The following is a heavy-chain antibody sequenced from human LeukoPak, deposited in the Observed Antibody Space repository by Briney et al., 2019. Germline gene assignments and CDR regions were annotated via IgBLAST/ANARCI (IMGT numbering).Heavy chain of an antibody. D-gene: IGHD2-15*01. Sequence: PGGSLRLSCAASGFTFSSYAMHWVRQAPGKGLEWVAVISYDGSNKYYADSVKGRFTISRDNSKNTLYLQVNSLRAEDTAVYYCARDNRYCSGGSCPPEYFQHWGQGTLVTVSS. J-gene: IGHJ1*01. V-gene: IGHV3-30*04. CDR2: ISYDGSNK. CDR1: GFTFSSYA. CDR3: ARDNRYCSGGSCPPEYFQH.